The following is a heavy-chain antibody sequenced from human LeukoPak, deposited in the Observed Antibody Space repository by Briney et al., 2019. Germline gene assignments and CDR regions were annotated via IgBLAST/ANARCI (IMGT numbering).Heavy chain of an antibody. J-gene: IGHJ5*02. CDR1: GYTFTSYA. CDR3: ERAGLEYYDFWSGLNSHLDP. CDR2: INAGNGNT. V-gene: IGHV1-3*01. Sequence: GASVKVSCKASGYTFTSYAMHWVRQAPGQRLEWMGWINAGNGNTKYSQKFQGRVTMTTDTSTSTAYMELRSLRSDDTAVYYCERAGLEYYDFWSGLNSHLDPWGQGTLVTVSS. D-gene: IGHD3-3*01.